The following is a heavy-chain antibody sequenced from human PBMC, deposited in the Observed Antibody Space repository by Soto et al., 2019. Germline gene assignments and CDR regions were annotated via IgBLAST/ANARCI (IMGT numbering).Heavy chain of an antibody. CDR1: GGSITSSGSA. D-gene: IGHD1-1*01. CDR2: IDYSGNI. Sequence: SETLSLTCNAAGGSITSSGSAWGWIRQSPGKGLEWIGTIDYSGNIYYIPSLKSRITISVDTSKNQISLKLSSVTAADTAVYYCARHIHNQGFEYYFDSWGQGTLVTVSS. CDR3: ARHIHNQGFEYYFDS. V-gene: IGHV4-39*01. J-gene: IGHJ4*02.